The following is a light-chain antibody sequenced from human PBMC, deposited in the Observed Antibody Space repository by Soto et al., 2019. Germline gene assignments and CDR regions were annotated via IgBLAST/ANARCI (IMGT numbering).Light chain of an antibody. Sequence: DIVMTQSPDSLAVSLGERATINCKSSQTVLYSSNNKNYLAWFQQRAGQPPKLLITWASTRESGVPDRFSGSGSGTDFTLTIDTLQAEDVAVYYCQQYYGSPITFGQGTRLEIK. J-gene: IGKJ5*01. CDR3: QQYYGSPIT. CDR1: QTVLYSSNNKNY. CDR2: WAS. V-gene: IGKV4-1*01.